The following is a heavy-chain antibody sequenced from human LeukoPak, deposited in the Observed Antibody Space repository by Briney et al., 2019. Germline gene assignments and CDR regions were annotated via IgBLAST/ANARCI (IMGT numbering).Heavy chain of an antibody. D-gene: IGHD2/OR15-2a*01. J-gene: IGHJ4*02. CDR2: IYYSGST. CDR3: ARVERPGGGPYFRY. Sequence: SETLSLTCTVSGGSISSYCWSWIRQPPGKGLEWIGYIYYSGSTNYNPSLKSRVTISVDTSKNQFSLKLSSVTAADTAVYYCARVERPGGGPYFRYWGQGTLVTVSS. CDR1: GGSISSYC. V-gene: IGHV4-59*01.